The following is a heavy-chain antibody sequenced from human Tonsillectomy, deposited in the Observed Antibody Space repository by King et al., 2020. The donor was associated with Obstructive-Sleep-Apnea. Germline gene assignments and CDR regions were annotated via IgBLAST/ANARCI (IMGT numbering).Heavy chain of an antibody. J-gene: IGHJ2*01. V-gene: IGHV3-48*04. Sequence: VQLVESGGGLVQPGGSLRLSCAASGFRFSSYNMNWVRQAPGKGLEWVSYISSSSRNIYYSESVKGRFTIARDNAKNSLYLQMNSLRVEDTAVYYCVRDPVVVVAATRRFDLWGRGTLVPVSS. CDR1: GFRFSSYN. CDR3: VRDPVVVVAATRRFDL. D-gene: IGHD2-21*02. CDR2: ISSSSRNI.